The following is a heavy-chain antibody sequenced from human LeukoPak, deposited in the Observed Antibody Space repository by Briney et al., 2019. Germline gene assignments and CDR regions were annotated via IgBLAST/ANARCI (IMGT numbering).Heavy chain of an antibody. Sequence: GGSLRLSCAASGFTFNTYSLNWVRQAPGKGLEWVSSISSGDSYIYYADSVKGRLTISRDNARNSLYLQMNSLRAEDTAVYYCARSSGCYGWFDPWGQGTLVTVSS. CDR2: ISSGDSYI. D-gene: IGHD6-19*01. CDR1: GFTFNTYS. V-gene: IGHV3-21*01. J-gene: IGHJ5*02. CDR3: ARSSGCYGWFDP.